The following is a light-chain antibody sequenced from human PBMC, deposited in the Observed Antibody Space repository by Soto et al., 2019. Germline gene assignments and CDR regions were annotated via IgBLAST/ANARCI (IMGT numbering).Light chain of an antibody. CDR2: RNN. CDR1: SSNIGSNY. Sequence: QSALTQPPSASGTPGQRVTISCSGSSSNIGSNYVYWYQQLPGTAPKLLIYRNNQRPSGVPDRFSGSKSGTSASLAISGLRSDDEADYYCAAWDDSLSGVFVTGTKVTVL. J-gene: IGLJ1*01. CDR3: AAWDDSLSGV. V-gene: IGLV1-47*01.